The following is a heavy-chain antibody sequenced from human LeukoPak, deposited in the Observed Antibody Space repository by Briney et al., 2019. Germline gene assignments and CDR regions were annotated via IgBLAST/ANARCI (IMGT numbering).Heavy chain of an antibody. Sequence: GSLRLSCAASGFTFSSYSMNWVRQAPGEGLEWVSSISSSSSYIYYADSVKGRFTISRDNAKNSLYLQMNSLRAEDTAVYYCARSSSGQGGRFFDYWGQGTLVTVSS. CDR3: ARSSSGQGGRFFDY. CDR1: GFTFSSYS. J-gene: IGHJ4*02. D-gene: IGHD6-19*01. V-gene: IGHV3-21*01. CDR2: ISSSSSYI.